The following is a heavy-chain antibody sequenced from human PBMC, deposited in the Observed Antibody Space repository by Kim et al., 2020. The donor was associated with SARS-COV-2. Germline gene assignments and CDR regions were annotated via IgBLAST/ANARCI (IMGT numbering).Heavy chain of an antibody. V-gene: IGHV3-11*01. CDR3: ARDRRLRSAGPVVVAAKEPSFDY. Sequence: GGSLRLSCAASGFTFSDYYMSWIRQAPGKGLEWVSYISSSGSTIYYADSVKGRFTISRDNAKNSLYLQMNSLRAEDTAVYYCARDRRLRSAGPVVVAAKEPSFDYWGQGTLVTVSS. CDR2: ISSSGSTI. D-gene: IGHD2-15*01. J-gene: IGHJ4*02. CDR1: GFTFSDYY.